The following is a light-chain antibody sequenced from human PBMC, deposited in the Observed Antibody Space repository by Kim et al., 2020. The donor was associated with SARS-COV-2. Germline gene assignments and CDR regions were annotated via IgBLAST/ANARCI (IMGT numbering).Light chain of an antibody. V-gene: IGKV1-33*01. Sequence: DIQMTQSPSSLSASVGDRVTITCQASQDISNYLSWYQQKPGKVPKLLIFDASNLQTGGPSRFSGSGSGTHFSFTISSLQSEDVATYFCQQYETPPNTLGQETRLEI. CDR2: DAS. J-gene: IGKJ2*01. CDR3: QQYETPPNT. CDR1: QDISNY.